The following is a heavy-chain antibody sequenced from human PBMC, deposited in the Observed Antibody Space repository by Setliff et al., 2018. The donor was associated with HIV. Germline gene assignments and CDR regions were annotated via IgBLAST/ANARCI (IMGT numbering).Heavy chain of an antibody. V-gene: IGHV1-69*13. D-gene: IGHD1-20*01. CDR3: ARNVPGILPRWVGFDP. Sequence: GASVKVSCKASGYSFARYGLSWVRQAPGQGLEWMGGIFPFFGSANYAQKFQGRVTITADVSTSTIYMELSSLTSEETAVYYCARNVPGILPRWVGFDPWGQGTLVTVSS. J-gene: IGHJ5*02. CDR2: IFPFFGSA. CDR1: GYSFARYG.